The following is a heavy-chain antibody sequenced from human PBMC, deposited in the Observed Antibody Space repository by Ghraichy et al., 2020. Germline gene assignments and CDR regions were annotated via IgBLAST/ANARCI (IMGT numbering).Heavy chain of an antibody. CDR3: ARGLPFGVVKPSPNVKSDAFDV. D-gene: IGHD3-3*01. Sequence: GESLNISCAASGFSVRNNYISWVRQAPGKGLEWLSVFYSGGATYYADSVKGRFTTSRDNSKNTLFLQMNSLRAEDTAVYYCARGLPFGVVKPSPNVKSDAFDVSGQGTMVTVSS. J-gene: IGHJ3*01. CDR1: GFSVRNNY. V-gene: IGHV3-53*01. CDR2: FYSGGAT.